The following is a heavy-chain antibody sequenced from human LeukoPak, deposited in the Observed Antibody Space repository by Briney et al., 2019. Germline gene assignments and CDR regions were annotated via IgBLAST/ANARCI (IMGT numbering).Heavy chain of an antibody. D-gene: IGHD4-17*01. V-gene: IGHV3-21*01. CDR2: IDPSSTYI. CDR1: GFTFSDYA. J-gene: IGHJ4*02. CDR3: TRGSYGDYEY. Sequence: PGGSLRLSCAASGFTFSDYAMIWVRQAPGKGLEWVSSIDPSSTYIYYADSVKGRFTISRDNAQNSLYLQMNSLRAEDTAVYYCTRGSYGDYEYWGQGPLVTVSS.